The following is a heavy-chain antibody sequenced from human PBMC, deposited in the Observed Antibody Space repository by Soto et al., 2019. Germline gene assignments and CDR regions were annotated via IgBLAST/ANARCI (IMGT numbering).Heavy chain of an antibody. J-gene: IGHJ6*02. Sequence: PXGSLELSCATSGFTFNTYPMTWVRQAPGKGLEWISSISSTAGRTSSYADSVKGRFAISRGFSDNTVYLQMNNLRVDDTAVYFCAKGVLSFHYGMEVWGQGTTVTVSS. D-gene: IGHD3-10*01. V-gene: IGHV3-23*01. CDR3: AKGVLSFHYGMEV. CDR2: ISSTAGRTS. CDR1: GFTFNTYP.